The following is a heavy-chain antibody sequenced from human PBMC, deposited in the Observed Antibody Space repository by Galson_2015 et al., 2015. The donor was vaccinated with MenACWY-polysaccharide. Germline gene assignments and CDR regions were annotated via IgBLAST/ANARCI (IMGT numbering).Heavy chain of an antibody. V-gene: IGHV1-2*02. J-gene: IGHJ5*02. CDR3: ARDLVGAGDWYDP. D-gene: IGHD3-16*01. Sequence: SVKVSCKASGYTFTDYYMHWVRQAPGQGLEWMGWINPESGDTKYAQKFQGRVTMTRDTSISTAYIELSRLRSDDTAMYYCARDLVGAGDWYDPWGQGTLVTVSS. CDR2: INPESGDT. CDR1: GYTFTDYY.